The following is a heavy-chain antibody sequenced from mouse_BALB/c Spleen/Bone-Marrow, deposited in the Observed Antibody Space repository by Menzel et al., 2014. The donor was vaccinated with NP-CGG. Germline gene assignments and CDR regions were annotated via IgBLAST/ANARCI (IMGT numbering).Heavy chain of an antibody. CDR2: IDPANGNT. CDR3: ARLDLVAY. Sequence: VQLQQSGAELVKPGSSVKLSCTASGFNTKDTYMHWVKQRPEQGLEWIGGIDPANGNTKYDPKFQGKATITADTSSNTACLQLSSLTSEDTAVYYCARLDLVAYWGQGTLVTVSA. V-gene: IGHV14-3*02. J-gene: IGHJ3*01. CDR1: GFNTKDTY.